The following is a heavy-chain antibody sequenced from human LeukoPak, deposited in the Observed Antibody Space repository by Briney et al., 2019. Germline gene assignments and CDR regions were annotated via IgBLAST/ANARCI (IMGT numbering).Heavy chain of an antibody. CDR2: INHSGST. J-gene: IGHJ2*01. CDR3: ARGRRTQVGATKRSTYWYFDL. CDR1: GGSFSGYY. D-gene: IGHD1-26*01. V-gene: IGHV4-34*01. Sequence: SETLSLTCAVYGGSFSGYYWSWIRQPPGKGLEWIGEINHSGSTNYNPSLKSRVTISVDTSKNQFSLKLSSVTAADTAVYYCARGRRTQVGATKRSTYWYFDLWGRGTLVTVSS.